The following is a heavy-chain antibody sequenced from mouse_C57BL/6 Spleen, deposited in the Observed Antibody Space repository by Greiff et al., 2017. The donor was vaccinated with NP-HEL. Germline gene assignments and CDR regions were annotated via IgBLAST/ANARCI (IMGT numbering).Heavy chain of an antibody. CDR2: INPSNGGT. J-gene: IGHJ3*01. V-gene: IGHV1-53*01. Sequence: QVQLQQPGTELVKPGASVKLSCKASGYTFTSYWMHWVKQRPGQGLEWIGNINPSNGGTNYNEKFKGKATLTVDKSSSTAYMQLSSRTSEDSAVYYCAREGYDYDGFAYWGQGTLVTVSA. D-gene: IGHD2-4*01. CDR1: GYTFTSYW. CDR3: AREGYDYDGFAY.